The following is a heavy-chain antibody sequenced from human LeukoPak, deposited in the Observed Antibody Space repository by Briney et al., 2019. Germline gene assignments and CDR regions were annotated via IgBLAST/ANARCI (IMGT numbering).Heavy chain of an antibody. J-gene: IGHJ6*04. CDR2: IIPIFGTA. CDR1: GGTFSSYA. D-gene: IGHD2-2*02. V-gene: IGHV1-69*06. CDR3: AVDCSSTSCYSYYYGMGV. Sequence: SVKVSCKASGGTFSSYAISWVRQAPGQGLEWMGGIIPIFGTANYAQKFQGRVTITADKSTSTAYMELSSLRSEDTAVYYCAVDCSSTSCYSYYYGMGVWGKGTTVTVSS.